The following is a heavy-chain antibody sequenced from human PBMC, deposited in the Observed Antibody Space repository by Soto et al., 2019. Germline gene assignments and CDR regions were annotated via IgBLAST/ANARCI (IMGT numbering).Heavy chain of an antibody. CDR1: GGTFSSYA. J-gene: IGHJ6*02. CDR3: ARASTIFGVVPTYYYGMDV. CDR2: IIPIFGTA. D-gene: IGHD3-3*01. V-gene: IGHV1-69*06. Sequence: GASVKVSCKVSGGTFSSYAISWVRQAPGQGLEWMGGIIPIFGTANYAQKFQGRVTITADKSTSTAYMELSSLRSEDTAVYYCARASTIFGVVPTYYYGMDVWGQGTTVTVSS.